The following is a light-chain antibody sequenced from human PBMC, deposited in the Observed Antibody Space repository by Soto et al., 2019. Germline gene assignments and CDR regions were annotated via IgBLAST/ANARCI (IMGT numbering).Light chain of an antibody. CDR1: QSVSSH. Sequence: EIVMMQSPATLSVSPGERATLFCRASQSVSSHVAWYQQKPGQAPRLLIFGASTRATGIPTRFSGSGSGTDFTLTINSLQSEDFAVYYCQQYNKWPPITFGQGTRLDIK. CDR3: QQYNKWPPIT. J-gene: IGKJ5*01. V-gene: IGKV3-15*01. CDR2: GAS.